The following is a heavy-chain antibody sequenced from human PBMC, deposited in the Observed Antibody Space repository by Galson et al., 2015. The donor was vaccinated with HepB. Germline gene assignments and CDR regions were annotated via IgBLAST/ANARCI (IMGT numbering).Heavy chain of an antibody. CDR1: GTNFNLYA. CDR2: IDKDGVST. J-gene: IGHJ4*02. Sequence: SLRLSCATSGTNFNLYAMNWFRQAPGRGPEWVSVIDKDGVSTNYADSVRGRFPMSRDNSRNSVFLQMNSLRGDDTAVYYCATNWMTVAVGDYWGQGTPVTVSS. D-gene: IGHD6-19*01. V-gene: IGHV3-23*03. CDR3: ATNWMTVAVGDY.